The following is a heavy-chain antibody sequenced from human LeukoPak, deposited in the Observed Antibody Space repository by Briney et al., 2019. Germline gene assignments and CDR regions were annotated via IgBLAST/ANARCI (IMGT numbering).Heavy chain of an antibody. J-gene: IGHJ3*02. CDR2: INHSGST. D-gene: IGHD6-25*01. V-gene: IGHV4-34*01. Sequence: SETLSLTCAVYGGPFSGYYWSWLRQPRGKGLEWIGEINHSGSTNYNPSLKSRVTISVDTSKNQFSLKLSSVTAADTAVYYCARDAPAGAFDIWRQGTMVTVSS. CDR3: ARDAPAGAFDI. CDR1: GGPFSGYY.